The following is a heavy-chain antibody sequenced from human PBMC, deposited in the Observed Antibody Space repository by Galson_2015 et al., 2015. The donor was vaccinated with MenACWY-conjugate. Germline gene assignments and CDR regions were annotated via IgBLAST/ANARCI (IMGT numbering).Heavy chain of an antibody. V-gene: IGHV3-23*01. Sequence: SLRLSCAASGFIFSSYAMSWVRQAPGKGLEWVSAMSGSGGSRNYADSVKGRFTISRDNSKNTLYSQMNSLRAEDTAVYYCAKTYCSRTNCREPNWYFDLWGRGTLVTVSS. J-gene: IGHJ2*01. CDR1: GFIFSSYA. D-gene: IGHD2-2*01. CDR2: MSGSGGSR. CDR3: AKTYCSRTNCREPNWYFDL.